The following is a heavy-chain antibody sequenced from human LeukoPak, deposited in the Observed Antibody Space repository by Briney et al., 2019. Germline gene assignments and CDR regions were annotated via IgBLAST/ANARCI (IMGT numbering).Heavy chain of an antibody. J-gene: IGHJ4*02. Sequence: GGSLRPSCAVSGFTFSSYWMAWVRQAPGKGLEWVANIKQDGSVTEYVDSLKGRFTISRDNSKNTLYLQMNSLRAEDTAVYYCARDVEMATTNPGGYWGQGTLVTVSS. CDR1: GFTFSSYW. D-gene: IGHD5-12*01. CDR3: ARDVEMATTNPGGY. CDR2: IKQDGSVT. V-gene: IGHV3-7*01.